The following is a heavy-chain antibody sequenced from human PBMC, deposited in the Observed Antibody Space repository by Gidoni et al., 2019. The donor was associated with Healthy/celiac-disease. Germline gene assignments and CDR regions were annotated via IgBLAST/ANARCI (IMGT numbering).Heavy chain of an antibody. Sequence: QVQLVESGGGVVQPGRSLRLSCAASGFTFSSYGMHWVRQAPGKGLEWVAVISYDGSNKYYADSVKGRFTISRDNSKNTLYLQMNSLRAEDTAVYYCAKDGGSGASPDAFDIWGQGTMVTVSS. CDR3: AKDGGSGASPDAFDI. CDR1: GFTFSSYG. V-gene: IGHV3-30*18. CDR2: ISYDGSNK. J-gene: IGHJ3*02. D-gene: IGHD2-15*01.